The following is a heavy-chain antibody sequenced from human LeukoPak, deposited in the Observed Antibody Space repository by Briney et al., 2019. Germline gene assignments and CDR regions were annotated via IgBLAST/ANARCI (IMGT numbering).Heavy chain of an antibody. V-gene: IGHV4-59*01. J-gene: IGHJ2*01. CDR2: IYYSGST. D-gene: IGHD2-21*02. Sequence: SETLSLTCTVSGGSIGSYYWSWIRQPPGKGLEWIGYIYYSGSTNYNPSLKSRVTISVDTSKNQFSLKLSSVTAADTAVYYCARAPWSDCGGDCYLPYWYFDLWGRGTLVTVSS. CDR1: GGSIGSYY. CDR3: ARAPWSDCGGDCYLPYWYFDL.